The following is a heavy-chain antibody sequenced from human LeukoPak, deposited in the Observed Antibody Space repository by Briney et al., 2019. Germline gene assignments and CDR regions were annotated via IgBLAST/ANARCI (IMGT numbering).Heavy chain of an antibody. Sequence: PGGSLRLSCAASGFTFSSYSMNWVRQAPGKGLEWVSGINWNGGSTGYADSVKGRFTISRDNAKNSLYLQMNSLRAEDTALYHCAREVTAGAFDIWGQGTMVTVSS. CDR3: AREVTAGAFDI. J-gene: IGHJ3*02. CDR2: INWNGGST. CDR1: GFTFSSYS. V-gene: IGHV3-20*01.